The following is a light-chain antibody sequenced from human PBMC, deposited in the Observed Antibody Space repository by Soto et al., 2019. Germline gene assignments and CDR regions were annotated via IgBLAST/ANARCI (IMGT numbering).Light chain of an antibody. J-gene: IGLJ1*01. CDR2: GVT. CDR1: SSDVGGYNY. V-gene: IGLV2-14*01. Sequence: QSALTQPASVSGSPGQSITISCTGTSSDVGGYNYVSWYQQHPGIAPKLLIYGVTNRPSGVSTRFSVSKSGNTASLTISGLQAEDEADSHCSSYTSASTLLYLFGTGTKLTVL. CDR3: SSYTSASTLLYL.